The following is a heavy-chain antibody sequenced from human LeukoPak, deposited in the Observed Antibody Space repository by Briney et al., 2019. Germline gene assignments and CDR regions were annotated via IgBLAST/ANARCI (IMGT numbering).Heavy chain of an antibody. CDR2: ISSSGSTI. Sequence: PGGSLRLSCAASGFTFSSYEMNWVRQAPGKGLEWVSYISSSGSTIYYADSVKGRFTISRDNAKNSLYLQMNSLRAEDTAVYYCARPYSSSSGADYWGQGTLVTVSS. V-gene: IGHV3-48*03. CDR3: ARPYSSSSGADY. J-gene: IGHJ4*02. D-gene: IGHD6-13*01. CDR1: GFTFSSYE.